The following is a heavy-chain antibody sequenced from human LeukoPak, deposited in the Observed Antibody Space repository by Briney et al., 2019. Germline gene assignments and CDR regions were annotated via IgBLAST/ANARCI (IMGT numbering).Heavy chain of an antibody. CDR3: AKRDPTIRKFDY. CDR2: IDGDGGKT. V-gene: IGHV3-23*01. Sequence: GGSLRLSCVGSGFSFGSFVMSWVRQAPGMGLEWVSGIDGDGGKTYYADSVKGRFTISRDNSKNTLYLEINSLRPEDTAEYYCAKRDPTIRKFDYWGQGALVIVSS. J-gene: IGHJ4*02. CDR1: GFSFGSFV. D-gene: IGHD3-16*01.